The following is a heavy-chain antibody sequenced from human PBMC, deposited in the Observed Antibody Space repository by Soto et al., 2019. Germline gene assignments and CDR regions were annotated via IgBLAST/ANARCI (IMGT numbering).Heavy chain of an antibody. Sequence: QVQLQESGPGLVKPSQTLSLTCTVSGGSISSGDYYWRWIRQPPGKVLEWIGYIYYSGSTYYNPSLKSRVTISLDTCKNQFSLKLSSVTAAAPAVYYCARVGSSIAVRTFDYWGQGTLVTVSS. J-gene: IGHJ4*02. CDR1: GGSISSGDYY. CDR2: IYYSGST. V-gene: IGHV4-30-4*01. CDR3: ARVGSSIAVRTFDY. D-gene: IGHD6-6*01.